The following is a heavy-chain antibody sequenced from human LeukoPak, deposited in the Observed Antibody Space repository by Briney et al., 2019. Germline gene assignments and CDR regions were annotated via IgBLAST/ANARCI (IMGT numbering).Heavy chain of an antibody. CDR1: GFTVSSNS. V-gene: IGHV3-66*03. Sequence: GGSLRLSCTVSGFTVSSNSMSWVRQAPGKGLEWVSFIYSGTIHYSDSVKGRFTISRDNSKNTLYLQMNSLRAEDTAVYYCAKDQRAYCGGDCYTFDYWGQGTLVTVSS. J-gene: IGHJ4*02. CDR2: IYSGTI. CDR3: AKDQRAYCGGDCYTFDY. D-gene: IGHD2-21*02.